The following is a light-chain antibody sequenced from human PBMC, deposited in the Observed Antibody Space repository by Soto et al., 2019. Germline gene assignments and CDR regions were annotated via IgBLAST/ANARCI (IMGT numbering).Light chain of an antibody. J-gene: IGLJ3*02. CDR1: SGSIGSSY. Sequence: NFMLTQPHSVSESPGKTVTISCTRSSGSIGSSYVQWYQQLPGSSPTTVIFEDNQRPTGVPVRFSGSIDSSSNSPSLVSSGLRTEDEDDYDCQSYDTSSPLVFGGGTKVTVL. V-gene: IGLV6-57*01. CDR3: QSYDTSSPLV. CDR2: EDN.